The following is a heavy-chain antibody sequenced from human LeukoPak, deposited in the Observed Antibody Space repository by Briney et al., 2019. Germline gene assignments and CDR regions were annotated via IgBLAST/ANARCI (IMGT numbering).Heavy chain of an antibody. CDR1: GYSISSGYY. J-gene: IGHJ6*02. CDR3: ARDKGYDYDYYYGMDV. Sequence: SETLSLTCTVSGYSISSGYYWGWIRQPPGKGLEWIGNVYHGGNTYYNPSLKSRVTISVDTSKNQFSLKLSSVTAADTAVYYCARDKGYDYDYYYGMDVWGQGTTVTVSS. V-gene: IGHV4-38-2*02. CDR2: VYHGGNT. D-gene: IGHD5-12*01.